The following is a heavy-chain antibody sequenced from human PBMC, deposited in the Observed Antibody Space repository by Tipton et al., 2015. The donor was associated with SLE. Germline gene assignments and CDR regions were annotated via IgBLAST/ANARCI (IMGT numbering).Heavy chain of an antibody. J-gene: IGHJ6*03. CDR3: ARMFIGYYMDV. V-gene: IGHV4-61*02. CDR1: GGSISSGSYY. CDR2: IYTSGST. D-gene: IGHD2-15*01. Sequence: TLSLTCTVSGGSISSGSYYWSWIRQPAGKGLERIGRIYTSGSTNYNPSLKSRVTISVDTSKNQFSLKLSSVTAADTAVYYCARMFIGYYMDVWGKGTTVTVSS.